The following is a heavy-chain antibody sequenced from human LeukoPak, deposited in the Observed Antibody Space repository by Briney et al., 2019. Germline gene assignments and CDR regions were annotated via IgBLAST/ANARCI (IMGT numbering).Heavy chain of an antibody. CDR2: IYYSGST. CDR1: GGSISSGGYY. CDR3: ARVGFTMVRGVIIEY. Sequence: SQTLSLTCTVSGGSISSGGYYWSWIRQHPGKGLEWIGYIYYSGSTNYNPSLKSRVTISVDTSKNQFSLKLSSVTAADTAVYYCARVGFTMVRGVIIEYWGQGTLVTVSS. V-gene: IGHV4-31*03. D-gene: IGHD3-10*01. J-gene: IGHJ4*02.